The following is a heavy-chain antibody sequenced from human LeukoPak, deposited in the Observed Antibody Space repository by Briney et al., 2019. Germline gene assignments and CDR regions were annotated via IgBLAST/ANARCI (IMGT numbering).Heavy chain of an antibody. Sequence: SETLSLTCNVSGGSIRSYYWSWIRQPPGKGLDWIGYIHYSGSTNYNPSLKSRVTISVDTSRTQFSLRLTSVTAADTAMYYCARVLTTQTTNWFDPWGQGTLVTVSS. CDR3: ARVLTTQTTNWFDP. V-gene: IGHV4-59*01. D-gene: IGHD4-11*01. J-gene: IGHJ5*02. CDR1: GGSIRSYY. CDR2: IHYSGST.